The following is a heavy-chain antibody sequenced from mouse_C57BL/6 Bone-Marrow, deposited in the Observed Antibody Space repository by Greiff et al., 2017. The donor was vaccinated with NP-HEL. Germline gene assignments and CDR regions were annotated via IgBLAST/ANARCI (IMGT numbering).Heavy chain of an antibody. J-gene: IGHJ2*01. CDR2: INPNNGGT. CDR1: GYTFTDYY. Sequence: EVQLQQSGPELVKPGASVKLSCKASGYTFTDYYMNWVKQSHGKSLEWIGDINPNNGGTSYNQKFKGKATLTVDKSSSTAYMELSSLTSDDSADYCGTREVYSNDPFDYWGQGTTLTVSS. D-gene: IGHD2-12*01. V-gene: IGHV1-26*01. CDR3: TREVYSNDPFDY.